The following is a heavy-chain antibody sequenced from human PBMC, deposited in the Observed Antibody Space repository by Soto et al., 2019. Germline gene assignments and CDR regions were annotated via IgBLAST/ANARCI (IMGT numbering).Heavy chain of an antibody. J-gene: IGHJ5*01. V-gene: IGHV3-48*01. D-gene: IGHD2-2*01. CDR2: ISSSRSTI. CDR1: GFTYSSYS. Sequence: EVQLVESGGGLVQPGGSLRLSCAASGFTYSSYSMNWVRQAPGKGLEWVSYISSSRSTIYYADSVKGRFTISRDNAKNSQYLQMNSLRAEDTAVYYCARDCPGSSTSCYGKEWFDSCGQGTLVTVSS. CDR3: ARDCPGSSTSCYGKEWFDS.